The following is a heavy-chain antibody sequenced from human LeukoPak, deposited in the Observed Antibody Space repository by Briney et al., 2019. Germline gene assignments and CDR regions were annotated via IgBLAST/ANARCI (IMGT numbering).Heavy chain of an antibody. V-gene: IGHV1-18*01. CDR1: GYTFTSYG. D-gene: IGHD3-22*01. CDR3: ARGVPTNYYDSSGYPGPYWYFDL. CDR2: ISAYNGNT. Sequence: ASVKVSCKASGYTFTSYGISWVRQAPGQGLEWMGWISAYNGNTNYAQKLQGRVTMITDTSTSTAYMELRSLRSDDTAVYYCARGVPTNYYDSSGYPGPYWYFDLWGRGTLVTVSS. J-gene: IGHJ2*01.